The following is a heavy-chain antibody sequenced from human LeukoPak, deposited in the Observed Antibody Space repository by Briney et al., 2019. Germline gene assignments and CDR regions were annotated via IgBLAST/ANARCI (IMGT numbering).Heavy chain of an antibody. D-gene: IGHD3-22*01. V-gene: IGHV3-48*01. CDR1: GLSFNTYS. J-gene: IGHJ4*02. CDR3: ARGSTDYESSGQVPFDY. Sequence: GGSLRLSCAVSGLSFNTYSVDWVRQARGGGLGWVSYISGGSGIIDYADSVRGRFTISRDNAKNSLYLQMNSLRAEDTAVYYCARGSTDYESSGQVPFDYWGQGTLVTVSS. CDR2: ISGGSGII.